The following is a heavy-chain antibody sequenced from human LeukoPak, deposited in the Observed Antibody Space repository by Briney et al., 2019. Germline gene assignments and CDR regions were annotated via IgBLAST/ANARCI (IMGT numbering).Heavy chain of an antibody. D-gene: IGHD6-19*01. CDR2: IRSTSNSYAT. CDR1: GFTFGGSA. Sequence: PGGSLRLSCAASGFTFGGSAMHWVRQASGKGLEWVGLIRSTSNSYATAYAASVKGRFTISRDDSKNTAYLQMNSLKTEDTAVYYCAGGSGWYSPDYWGQGALVTVSS. V-gene: IGHV3-73*01. CDR3: AGGSGWYSPDY. J-gene: IGHJ4*02.